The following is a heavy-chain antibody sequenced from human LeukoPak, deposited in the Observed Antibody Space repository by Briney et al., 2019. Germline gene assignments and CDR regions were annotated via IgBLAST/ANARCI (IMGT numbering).Heavy chain of an antibody. J-gene: IGHJ4*02. V-gene: IGHV4-59*08. D-gene: IGHD3-10*01. CDR2: AYYSGST. CDR1: GGSITNYY. CDR3: AATMVRGVHTHFDY. Sequence: SETLSLTCTVSGGSITNYYWSWIRQPPGKGLEWIGYAYYSGSTNYNPSLKSRVTISVDTSKNQFSLKLSSVTAADTAVYYCAATMVRGVHTHFDYWGQGTLVTVSS.